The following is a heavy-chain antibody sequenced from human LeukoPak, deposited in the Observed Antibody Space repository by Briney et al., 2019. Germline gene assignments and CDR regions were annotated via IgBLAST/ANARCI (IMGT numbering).Heavy chain of an antibody. J-gene: IGHJ6*03. CDR3: AKDTTVRTYYYYYMDV. Sequence: GGSLRLSCAASGFTFSSYGMLWVRQAPGKGLEWVAVIWYDGSNKYYADSVKGRFTISRDNSKNTLYLQMNSLRAEDTAVYYCAKDTTVRTYYYYYMDVWGKGTTVTVSS. D-gene: IGHD1-1*01. CDR2: IWYDGSNK. V-gene: IGHV3-33*06. CDR1: GFTFSSYG.